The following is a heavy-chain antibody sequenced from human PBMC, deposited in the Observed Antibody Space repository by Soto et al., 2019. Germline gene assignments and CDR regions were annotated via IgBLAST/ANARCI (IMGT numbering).Heavy chain of an antibody. CDR1: GGSISSYY. Sequence: SETLSLTCTVSGGSISSYYWSWIRQPPGKGLEWIGYIYYSGSTNYNPSLKSRVTISVDTSKNQFSLKLSSVTAADTAVYYCAPHRPEYTITCIPHYHYYHYRMNVCGQGTTVTVSS. CDR2: IYYSGST. CDR3: APHRPEYTITCIPHYHYYHYRMNV. D-gene: IGHD6-6*01. J-gene: IGHJ6*02. V-gene: IGHV4-59*01.